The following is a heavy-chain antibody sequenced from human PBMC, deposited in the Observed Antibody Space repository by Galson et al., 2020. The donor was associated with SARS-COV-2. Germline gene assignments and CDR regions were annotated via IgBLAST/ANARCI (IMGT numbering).Heavy chain of an antibody. D-gene: IGHD3-3*01. Sequence: SETLSLTCTVSGGSISSYYWSWIRQPPGKGLEWIGYIYYSGSTNYNPSLKSRVTISVDTSKNQFSLKLSSVTAADTAVYSCARGGDIYDFWSGYYTGWFDPWGQGTLVTVSS. CDR1: GGSISSYY. CDR3: ARGGDIYDFWSGYYTGWFDP. V-gene: IGHV4-59*01. J-gene: IGHJ5*02. CDR2: IYYSGST.